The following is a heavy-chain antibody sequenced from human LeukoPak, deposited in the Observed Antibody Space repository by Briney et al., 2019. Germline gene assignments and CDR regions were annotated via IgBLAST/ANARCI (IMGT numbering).Heavy chain of an antibody. CDR3: AREARYYDILTGYYLFYFDY. Sequence: SVKASCKASGGTFSSYAISWVRQAPGQGLEWMGGIIPIFGTANYAQKFQGRVTITADESTSTAYMELSSLRSEDTAVYYCAREARYYDILTGYYLFYFDYWGQGTLVTVSS. D-gene: IGHD3-9*01. J-gene: IGHJ4*02. V-gene: IGHV1-69*01. CDR2: IIPIFGTA. CDR1: GGTFSSYA.